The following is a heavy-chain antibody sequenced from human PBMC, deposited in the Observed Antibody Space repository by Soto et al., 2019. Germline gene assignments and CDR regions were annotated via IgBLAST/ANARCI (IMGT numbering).Heavy chain of an antibody. Sequence: EVQLVESGGGLVQPGGSLRLSCAASGFTFSSYWMHWVRQAPGKGLVWISRIIRDGSSTNYADSVKGRFTISRDNAKNTLYREMNSLRADDTAVYFCGRGGSGIYGMDIWGQGTTVNVSS. CDR3: GRGGSGIYGMDI. V-gene: IGHV3-74*01. D-gene: IGHD6-13*01. CDR1: GFTFSSYW. J-gene: IGHJ6*02. CDR2: IIRDGSST.